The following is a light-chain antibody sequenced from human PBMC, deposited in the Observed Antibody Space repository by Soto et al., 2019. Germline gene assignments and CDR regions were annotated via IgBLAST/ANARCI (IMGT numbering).Light chain of an antibody. CDR2: EVT. CDR1: SIDVGYYDY. V-gene: IGLV2-8*01. CDR3: SSYAGSNNFV. Sequence: QSALTQPPSASGFPGQSVTISCTGTSIDVGYYDYVSWYQQHPGKAPKLVIYEVTKRPSGVPDRVSASKSGNTASLTVSGLRAEDEADYYCSSYAGSNNFVFXSGTKLTVL. J-gene: IGLJ1*01.